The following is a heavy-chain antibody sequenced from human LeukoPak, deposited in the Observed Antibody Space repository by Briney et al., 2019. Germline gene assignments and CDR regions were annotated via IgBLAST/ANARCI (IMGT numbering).Heavy chain of an antibody. CDR2: ISSSSSTI. D-gene: IGHD1-26*01. CDR1: GFTFSSYS. CDR3: ATLPAGGKYPS. Sequence: PGGSLRLFCAASGFTFSSYSMNWVRQAPGKGLEWVSYISSSSSTIYYADSVKGRFTISRDNAKNSLYLQMNSLRAEDTAVYYCATLPAGGKYPSWGQGTPVTVSS. J-gene: IGHJ4*02. V-gene: IGHV3-48*04.